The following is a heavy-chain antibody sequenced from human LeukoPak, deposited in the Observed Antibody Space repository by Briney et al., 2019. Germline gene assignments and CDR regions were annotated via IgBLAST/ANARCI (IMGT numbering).Heavy chain of an antibody. CDR3: AKGGYYYDSSGYYTRKPFDY. CDR2: ISGSGGST. Sequence: GGSLRLSCAASGFTFSSYAMSWVRQGPGKGLEWVSAISGSGGSTYYADSVKGRFTISRDNSKNTLYLQMNSLRAEDTAVYYCAKGGYYYDSSGYYTRKPFDYWGQGTLVTVSS. D-gene: IGHD3-22*01. V-gene: IGHV3-23*01. CDR1: GFTFSSYA. J-gene: IGHJ4*02.